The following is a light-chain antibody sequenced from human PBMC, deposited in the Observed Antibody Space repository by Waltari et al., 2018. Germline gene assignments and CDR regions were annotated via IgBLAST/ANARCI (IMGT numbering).Light chain of an antibody. CDR2: STY. CDR1: QTVSTIA. V-gene: IGKV3-20*01. Sequence: EIVLTQSPGTLSLSPGDRATLSCRASQTVSTIALSWYQQKPGQAPRVLIYSTYNRATGIPDRFSGSGSWTDFTLTINRLAPEDLAMYYCQQYDGIVVTFGGGTKVEI. J-gene: IGKJ4*01. CDR3: QQYDGIVVT.